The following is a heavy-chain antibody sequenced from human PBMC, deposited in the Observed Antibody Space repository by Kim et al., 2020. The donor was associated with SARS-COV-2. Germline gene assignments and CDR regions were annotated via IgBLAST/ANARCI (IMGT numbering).Heavy chain of an antibody. V-gene: IGHV4-34*01. D-gene: IGHD4-17*01. CDR1: GGSFSGYY. J-gene: IGHJ1*01. Sequence: SETLSLTCAVYGGSFSGYYWSWIRQPPGKGLEWIGEINHSGSTNYNPSLKSRVTISVDTSKNQFSLKLSSVTAADTAVYYCARVYLVHYGDYLTPYAYFQHWGQGTLVTVSS. CDR2: INHSGST. CDR3: ARVYLVHYGDYLTPYAYFQH.